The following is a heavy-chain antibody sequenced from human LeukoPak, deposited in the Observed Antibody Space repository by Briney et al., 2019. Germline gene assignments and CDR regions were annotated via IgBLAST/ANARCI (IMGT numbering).Heavy chain of an antibody. D-gene: IGHD3-22*01. CDR3: AKGRYYDSSAPPGY. J-gene: IGHJ4*02. CDR2: ISGSGGST. CDR1: GFTFSSYA. V-gene: IGHV3-23*01. Sequence: GGSLRLSCAASGFTFSSYAMSWVRQAPGKGLEWVSAISGSGGSTYYADSVKGRFTISRDNSKNTPYLQMNSLRAEDTAVYYCAKGRYYDSSAPPGYWGQGTLVTVSS.